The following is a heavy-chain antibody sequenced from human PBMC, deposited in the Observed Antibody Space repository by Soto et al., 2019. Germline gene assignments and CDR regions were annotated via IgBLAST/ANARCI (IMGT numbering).Heavy chain of an antibody. V-gene: IGHV3-30*04. D-gene: IGHD6-19*01. Sequence: QVQLVESGGGVVQPGRSLRLSCAASGFTFSSYAMHWVRQAPGKGLEWVAVITYDGRNKYYAESVKGGFTSSRDNSKNKLYLQMNSLGAEDTAVYYCARYVIRAVAGTEPLDYWGQGTLVTVSS. CDR2: ITYDGRNK. CDR3: ARYVIRAVAGTEPLDY. CDR1: GFTFSSYA. J-gene: IGHJ4*02.